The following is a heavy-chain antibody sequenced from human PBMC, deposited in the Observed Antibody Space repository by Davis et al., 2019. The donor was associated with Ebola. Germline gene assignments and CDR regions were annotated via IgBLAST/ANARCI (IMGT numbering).Heavy chain of an antibody. D-gene: IGHD6-19*01. J-gene: IGHJ4*02. CDR3: ARDLVSGWYICDS. Sequence: AASVKVSCQTSGYTFTSYGISWVRQAPGQGLEWVGWINTHNGNTNLAQKLHDRVTLTTDTSTSTAYMEMRSLRSDDTAVYYCARDLVSGWYICDSWGQGTLVSVSS. CDR1: GYTFTSYG. V-gene: IGHV1-18*01. CDR2: INTHNGNT.